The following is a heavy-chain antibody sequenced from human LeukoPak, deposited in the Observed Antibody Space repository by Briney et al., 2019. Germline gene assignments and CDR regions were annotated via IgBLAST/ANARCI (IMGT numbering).Heavy chain of an antibody. CDR1: GDRVSSNSAA. CDR3: ARETVLLWFGELLYPIDY. V-gene: IGHV6-1*01. Sequence: SQTLSLTCAISGDRVSSNSAAWNWIRQSPSRGLEWLGRTYYRSKWYNDYAVSVKSRITINPDTSKNQFSLQLNSVTPEDTAVYYCARETVLLWFGELLYPIDYWGQGTLVTVSS. CDR2: TYYRSKWYN. J-gene: IGHJ4*02. D-gene: IGHD3-10*01.